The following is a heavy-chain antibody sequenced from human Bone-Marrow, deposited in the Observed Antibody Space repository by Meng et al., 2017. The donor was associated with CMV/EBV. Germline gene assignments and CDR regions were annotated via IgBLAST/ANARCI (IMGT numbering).Heavy chain of an antibody. J-gene: IGHJ6*02. CDR2: MNPNSGNT. D-gene: IGHD3-3*01. Sequence: ASVKVSCKASGYTFTGYYMHWVRQAPGQGLEWMGWMNPNSGNTGYAQKFQGRVTMTRNTSISTAYMELSSLRSEDTAVYYCAREGHYDFWSGYFPPLYGMDVWGQGNTVTVYS. CDR1: GYTFTGYY. V-gene: IGHV1-8*02. CDR3: AREGHYDFWSGYFPPLYGMDV.